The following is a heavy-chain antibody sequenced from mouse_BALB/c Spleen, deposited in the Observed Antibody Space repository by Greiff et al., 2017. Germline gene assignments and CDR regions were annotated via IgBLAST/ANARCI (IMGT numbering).Heavy chain of an antibody. CDR3: TAMDY. CDR2: ISSGGSYT. J-gene: IGHJ4*01. V-gene: IGHV5-6-4*01. CDR1: GFTFSSYT. Sequence: EVQRVESGGGLVKPGGSLKLSCAASGFTFSSYTMSWVRQTPEKRLEWVATISSGGSYTYYPDSVKGRFTISRDNAKNTLYLQMSSLKSEDTAMYYCTAMDYWGQGTSVTVSS.